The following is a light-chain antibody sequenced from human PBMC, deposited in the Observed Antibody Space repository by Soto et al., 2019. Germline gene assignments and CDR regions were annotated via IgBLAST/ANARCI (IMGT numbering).Light chain of an antibody. Sequence: IKMTQSPSSLSASVGDRVTITCRASQGISTYLNWYQQRPGKAPKLLIYAASSLQSGVPSRFSGSGSETHFTLTISSLQPEDFATYSCQQSYSTTWTFGQGTKVDIK. V-gene: IGKV1-39*01. CDR3: QQSYSTTWT. CDR1: QGISTY. CDR2: AAS. J-gene: IGKJ1*01.